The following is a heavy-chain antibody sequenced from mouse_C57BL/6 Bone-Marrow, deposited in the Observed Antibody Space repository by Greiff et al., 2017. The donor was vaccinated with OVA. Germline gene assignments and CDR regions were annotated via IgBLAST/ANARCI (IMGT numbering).Heavy chain of an antibody. J-gene: IGHJ4*01. CDR3: ARDPYYYGSGYYAMDY. V-gene: IGHV1-75*01. CDR2: IFPGSGST. D-gene: IGHD1-1*01. Sequence: QVQLQQSGPELVKPGASVKISCKASGYTFTDYYINWVKQRPGQGLEWIGWIFPGSGSTYYNEKLKGKATLTVDKSSSTAYMLLSSLTSEDSAVYFCARDPYYYGSGYYAMDYWGQGTSVTVSS. CDR1: GYTFTDYY.